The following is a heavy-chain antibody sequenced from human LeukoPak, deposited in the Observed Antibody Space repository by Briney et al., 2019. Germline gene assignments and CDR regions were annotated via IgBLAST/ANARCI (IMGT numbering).Heavy chain of an antibody. CDR2: INYNGST. J-gene: IGHJ6*02. D-gene: IGHD6-19*01. CDR3: ARLAGDYYYGMDV. Sequence: PSETLSLTCTVSGGSVSSTIYHWGWIRQPPGKGLEWIGNINYNGSTYYNPSLKSRVTISVETSKNQFSLKVNSVTAADTAVYYCARLAGDYYYGMDVWGQGTTVSVSS. CDR1: GGSVSSTIYH. V-gene: IGHV4-39*01.